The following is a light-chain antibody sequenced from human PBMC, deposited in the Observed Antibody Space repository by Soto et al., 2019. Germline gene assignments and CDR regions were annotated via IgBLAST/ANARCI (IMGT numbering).Light chain of an antibody. J-gene: IGLJ1*01. Sequence: SVLTQPPPQSGSPGQSITVSSNGTSSAIGASNFVAWHQLHPRMAPKVVIFEATSRPSRVSDRFAGSKAGITASLTISGLQAGDEAEYFCVSYTADDTFVFGTGSKVTVL. CDR1: SSAIGASNF. V-gene: IGLV2-14*01. CDR3: VSYTADDTFV. CDR2: EAT.